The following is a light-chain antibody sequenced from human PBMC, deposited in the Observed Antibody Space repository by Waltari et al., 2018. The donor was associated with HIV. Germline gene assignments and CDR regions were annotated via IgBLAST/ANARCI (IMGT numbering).Light chain of an antibody. CDR2: DAN. J-gene: IGLJ3*02. V-gene: IGLV7-46*01. CDR3: LVSYTGTWV. CDR1: TGEVNRGHY. Sequence: QAMVTQEPSLTVSPGDTVTLTCGSTTGEVNRGHYPFWVQQRPGQAPRTLIFDANKKHSWTPARFSGSLLGGKAALTLSGAQPEDEADYYCLVSYTGTWVFGGGTKVTVL.